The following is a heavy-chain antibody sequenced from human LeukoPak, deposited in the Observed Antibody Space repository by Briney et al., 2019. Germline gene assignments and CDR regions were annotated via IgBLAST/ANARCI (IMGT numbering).Heavy chain of an antibody. J-gene: IGHJ4*02. V-gene: IGHV1-18*01. D-gene: IGHD3-16*01. CDR3: ARAPSYVWGSYTYD. Sequence: ASVKVSCKASGYTFTSYGISCVRQAPGQGLEWMGWISAYNGNTNYAQKLQGRVTMTTDTSTSTAYMELRSLRSDDTAVYYCARAPSYVWGSYTYDWGQGTLVTVSS. CDR1: GYTFTSYG. CDR2: ISAYNGNT.